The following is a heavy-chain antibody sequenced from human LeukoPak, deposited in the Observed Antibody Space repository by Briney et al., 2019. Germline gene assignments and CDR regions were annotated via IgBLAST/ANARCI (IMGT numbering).Heavy chain of an antibody. Sequence: GGSLRLCCAASGFTFSSYAIHWVRQAPGKGVEWVAIISYDGTNKYYADSVRGRFTISRDNSKNTLYLQMNSLRAEDTAVYYCARDFGWLSGFDNWGQGTLVTVSS. CDR3: ARDFGWLSGFDN. D-gene: IGHD3-9*01. V-gene: IGHV3-30-3*01. J-gene: IGHJ4*02. CDR1: GFTFSSYA. CDR2: ISYDGTNK.